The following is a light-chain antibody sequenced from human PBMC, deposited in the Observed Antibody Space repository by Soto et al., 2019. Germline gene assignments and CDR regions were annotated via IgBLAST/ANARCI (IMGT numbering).Light chain of an antibody. CDR2: GAS. J-gene: IGKJ2*01. Sequence: EIVLTQSPGTLYLSPGERATLSYRASQSVTSTYLAWYQQKPGQAPRLLIYGASSRATGVPDRFSGSGSGTDLTLTISSLEPEDFAVYYGQQYDFSPRTFGQGTKLEVK. V-gene: IGKV3-20*01. CDR3: QQYDFSPRT. CDR1: QSVTSTY.